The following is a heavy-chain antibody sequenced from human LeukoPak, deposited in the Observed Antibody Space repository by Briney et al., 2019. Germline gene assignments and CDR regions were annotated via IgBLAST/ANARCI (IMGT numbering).Heavy chain of an antibody. CDR1: GFTFSSYW. CDR2: IKQDGSEK. D-gene: IGHD1-14*01. V-gene: IGHV3-7*01. CDR3: ARACDMTTCNFDY. J-gene: IGHJ4*02. Sequence: GGSLRLSCAASGFTFSSYWMSWVRQAPGKGLEWVANIKQDGSEKLYVDSMKGRFTISRDNAKNSLFLQVNSLRAEDTAVYYCARACDMTTCNFDYWGQGTLVTVSS.